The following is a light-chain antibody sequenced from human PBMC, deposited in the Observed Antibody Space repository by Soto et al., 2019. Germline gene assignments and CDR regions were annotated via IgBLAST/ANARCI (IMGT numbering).Light chain of an antibody. J-gene: IGKJ2*01. CDR1: QSVSSRY. V-gene: IGKV3-20*01. Sequence: EIVLTQSPGTRSLSPGERATLSCRASQSVSSRYLAWYQQKPGQAPRLLIYGASNRATGIPDRFSGSGSGXXXXXXXSXLEPEDFAVYFCQQYNNSPEYTFGQGTKLEIK. CDR3: QQYNNSPEYT. CDR2: GAS.